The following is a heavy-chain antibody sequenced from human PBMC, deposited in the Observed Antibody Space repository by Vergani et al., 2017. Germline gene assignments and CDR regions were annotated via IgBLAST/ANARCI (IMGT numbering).Heavy chain of an antibody. CDR2: ISWNSNSI. D-gene: IGHD6-6*01. J-gene: IGHJ5*02. Sequence: EVQLEESGGGLVLPGRSLRLSCVASGFTSAGYAMHWVRQAPGKGLEWVSGISWNSNSIGYADSVKGRFTISRDNAKKSLYLQMNSVRAEDTALYYCAKDLGTSSGGGWFDPWGQGTLVTVSS. CDR1: GFTSAGYA. V-gene: IGHV3-9*02. CDR3: AKDLGTSSGGGWFDP.